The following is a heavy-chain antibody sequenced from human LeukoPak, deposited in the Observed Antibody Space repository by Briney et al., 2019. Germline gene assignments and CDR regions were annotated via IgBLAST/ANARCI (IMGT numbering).Heavy chain of an antibody. CDR1: GGTFSSYA. J-gene: IGHJ4*02. CDR2: IIPIFGTA. CDR3: ARGESDRVPFDY. D-gene: IGHD2-21*01. V-gene: IGHV1-69*01. Sequence: GASVKVSCKASGGTFSSYAISWVRQAPGQGLEWMGGIIPIFGTANYAQKFQGRVTITADESTSIAYMELSSLRSEDTAVYYCARGESDRVPFDYWGQGTLVTVSS.